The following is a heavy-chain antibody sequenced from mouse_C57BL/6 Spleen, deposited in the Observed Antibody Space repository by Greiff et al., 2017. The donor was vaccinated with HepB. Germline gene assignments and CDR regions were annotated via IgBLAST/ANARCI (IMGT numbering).Heavy chain of an antibody. J-gene: IGHJ3*01. V-gene: IGHV5-17*01. CDR1: GFTFSDYG. Sequence: EVQVVESGGGLVKPGGSLKLSCAASGFTFSDYGMHWVRQAPEKGLEWVAYISSGSSTIYYADTVKGRFTISRDNAKNTLFLQMTSLRSEDTAMYYWASGGYYGSSYVGFAYWGQGTLVTVSA. CDR2: ISSGSSTI. D-gene: IGHD1-1*01. CDR3: ASGGYYGSSYVGFAY.